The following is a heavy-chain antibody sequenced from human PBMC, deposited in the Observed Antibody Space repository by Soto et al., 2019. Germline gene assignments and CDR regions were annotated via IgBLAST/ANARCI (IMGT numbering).Heavy chain of an antibody. V-gene: IGHV4-39*01. Sequence: SETLSLTCTVSGGSISSSSYYWGWIRQPPGKGLEWIGSIYYSGSTYYNPSLKSRVTISVDTSKNQFSLKLSSVTAADTAVYYCSRLPSDYIWGSYRSFYFDYWGQGTLVTVSS. CDR1: GGSISSSSYY. CDR2: IYYSGST. J-gene: IGHJ4*02. CDR3: SRLPSDYIWGSYRSFYFDY. D-gene: IGHD3-16*02.